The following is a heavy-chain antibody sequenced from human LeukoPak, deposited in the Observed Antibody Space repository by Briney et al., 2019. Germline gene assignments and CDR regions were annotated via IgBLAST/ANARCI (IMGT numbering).Heavy chain of an antibody. Sequence: PGGSLRLSCAVSGFTFSDHYMDWVRQAPGKGLEWVGRSRNRAKSYTTDYAASVKGRFTISRDDSKSTLYLQMNSLRAEDTAVYYCARGPYYDSSGYWFDPWGQGTLVTVSS. J-gene: IGHJ5*02. D-gene: IGHD3-22*01. CDR2: SRNRAKSYTT. CDR1: GFTFSDHY. V-gene: IGHV3-72*01. CDR3: ARGPYYDSSGYWFDP.